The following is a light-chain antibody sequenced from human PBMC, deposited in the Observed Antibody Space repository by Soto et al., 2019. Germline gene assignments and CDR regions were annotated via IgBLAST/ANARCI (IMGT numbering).Light chain of an antibody. CDR2: EGS. Sequence: QSALTQPASVSGSPGQSITISCTGTSSDVGSYNLVSWYQQHPGKAPKLMIYEGSKRPSGVSNRFSGSKSGNTASLTISGLKAEDEADYCCCSYAGSSTFDVVFGGGTKLTVL. J-gene: IGLJ2*01. CDR1: SSDVGSYNL. CDR3: CSYAGSSTFDVV. V-gene: IGLV2-23*01.